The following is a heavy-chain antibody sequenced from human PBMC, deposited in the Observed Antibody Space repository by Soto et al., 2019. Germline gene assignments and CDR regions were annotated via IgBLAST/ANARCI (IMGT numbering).Heavy chain of an antibody. CDR2: VHPETGST. CDR3: ARVRVHAEWLDQ. CDR1: GYSFRSYD. V-gene: IGHV1-8*02. Sequence: ASVKVSCKGSGYSFRSYDITWVRQAPGQGLEWMGWVHPETGSTGYAQRFQGRVSMTSDTSRNTTYMELSDLRVEDTAVYYCARVRVHAEWLDQWGQGTLVTVSS. J-gene: IGHJ5*02.